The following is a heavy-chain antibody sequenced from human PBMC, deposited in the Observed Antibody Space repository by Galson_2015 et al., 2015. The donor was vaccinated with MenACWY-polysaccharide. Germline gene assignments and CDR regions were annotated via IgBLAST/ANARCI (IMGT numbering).Heavy chain of an antibody. CDR3: AKGGDWEKSDDYYRLLDY. CDR1: GFTFSNYV. D-gene: IGHD3-3*01. CDR2: ITGSGGTS. Sequence: SLRLSCAASGFTFSNYVMTWVRQAPEKGLEWVSAITGSGGTSYYADSVKGRFTISRDNSKNTLYMQMNSLRAEDTAVYYCAKGGDWEKSDDYYRLLDYWGQGTLVAVSS. V-gene: IGHV3-23*01. J-gene: IGHJ4*01.